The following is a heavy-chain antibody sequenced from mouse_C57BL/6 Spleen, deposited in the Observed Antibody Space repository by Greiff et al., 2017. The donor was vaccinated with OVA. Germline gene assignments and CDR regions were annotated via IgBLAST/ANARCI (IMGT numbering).Heavy chain of an antibody. Sequence: VQLQQSGPELVKPGASVKISCKASGYSFTGYYMNWVKQSPEKSLEWIGEINPSTGGTTYNQKFKAKATLTVDKSSSTAYMQLKSLTSEDSAIYYWARMVTYYYGGSYYYCYWGQGATLTVSS. J-gene: IGHJ2*01. D-gene: IGHD1-1*01. CDR2: INPSTGGT. CDR3: ARMVTYYYGGSYYYCY. V-gene: IGHV1-42*01. CDR1: GYSFTGYY.